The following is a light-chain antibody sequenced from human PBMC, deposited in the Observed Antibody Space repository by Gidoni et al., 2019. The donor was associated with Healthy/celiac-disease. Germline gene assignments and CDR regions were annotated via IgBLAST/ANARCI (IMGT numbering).Light chain of an antibody. J-gene: IGLJ3*02. CDR3: QSADSSGTYPSWV. CDR2: KDS. CDR1: ALPKQY. Sequence: SYELTQPPSVSVSPGQTARINCSGDALPKQYAYWYQQKPGQAPVLVIYKDSERPSGIPERFSGSSSGTTVTLTISGVQAEDEADYYCQSADSSGTYPSWVFGGGTKLTVL. V-gene: IGLV3-25*02.